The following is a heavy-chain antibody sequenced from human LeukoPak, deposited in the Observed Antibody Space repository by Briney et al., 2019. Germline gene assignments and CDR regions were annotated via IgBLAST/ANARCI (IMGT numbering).Heavy chain of an antibody. CDR2: IYHSGST. Sequence: PSQTLSLTCAVSGGSLSSAGYSWSWIRQPPGKGLEWIGYIYHSGSTYYNPSLKSRVTISVDRSKNQFSLKLSSVTAADTAVYYRARAGDYGDYVFDYWGQGTLVTVSS. V-gene: IGHV4-30-2*01. CDR3: ARAGDYGDYVFDY. J-gene: IGHJ4*02. CDR1: GGSLSSAGYS. D-gene: IGHD4-17*01.